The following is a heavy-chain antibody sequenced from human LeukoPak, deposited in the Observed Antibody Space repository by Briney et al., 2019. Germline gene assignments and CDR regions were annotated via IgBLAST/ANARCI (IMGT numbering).Heavy chain of an antibody. CDR2: INPSGGST. Sequence: GASVKVSCKASGYTFTSYYMHWVRQAPGRGLEWMGIINPSGGSTSYAQKFQGRVTMTRDTSTSTVYMELSSLRSEDTAVYYCARAGYVWGSYRPYFDYWGQGTPVTVSS. V-gene: IGHV1-46*01. J-gene: IGHJ4*02. CDR1: GYTFTSYY. CDR3: ARAGYVWGSYRPYFDY. D-gene: IGHD3-16*02.